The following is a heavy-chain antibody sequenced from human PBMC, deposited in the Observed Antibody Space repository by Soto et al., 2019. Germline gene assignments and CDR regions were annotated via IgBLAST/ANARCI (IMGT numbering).Heavy chain of an antibody. Sequence: ASVKVSCKXSGYTFSGYSIPWVRQAPGQGLEWMGRISGYNGNTNYARTLRGRLTLTTDTSTSTAYMELRSLTSDDTAVYYCARDVFCGGAPACPDMDVWGQGTTVTVSS. J-gene: IGHJ6*02. D-gene: IGHD2-21*01. CDR2: ISGYNGNT. CDR3: ARDVFCGGAPACPDMDV. V-gene: IGHV1-18*04. CDR1: GYTFSGYS.